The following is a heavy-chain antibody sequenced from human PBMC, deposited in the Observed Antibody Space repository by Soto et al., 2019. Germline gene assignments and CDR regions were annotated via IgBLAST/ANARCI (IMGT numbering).Heavy chain of an antibody. CDR3: ARDTI. CDR1: GFIFSSYS. J-gene: IGHJ4*02. V-gene: IGHV3-21*01. Sequence: GGSLRLSCAVSGFIFSSYSMNWVRQAPGKGLEWVSSISRSSSYIYYADSVKGRFTISRDDAKNSLYLQMNSLRAEDTAVYYCARDTIGGQGALVTVSS. CDR2: ISRSSSYI. D-gene: IGHD3-10*01.